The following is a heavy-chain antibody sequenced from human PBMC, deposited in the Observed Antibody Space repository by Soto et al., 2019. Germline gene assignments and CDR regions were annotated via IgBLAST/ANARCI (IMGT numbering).Heavy chain of an antibody. CDR1: GFTFSSYS. CDR3: ARDLRGSGFGEYY. Sequence: EVQLVESGGGLVQPGGSLRLSCAASGFTFSSYSMNWVRQAPGKGLERVSYISSSSSTIYYADSVKGRFTISRDNAKNSLYLQMNSLRAEETAVYYCARDLRGSGFGEYYWGQGTLVTVSS. CDR2: ISSSSSTI. J-gene: IGHJ4*02. V-gene: IGHV3-48*01. D-gene: IGHD3-10*01.